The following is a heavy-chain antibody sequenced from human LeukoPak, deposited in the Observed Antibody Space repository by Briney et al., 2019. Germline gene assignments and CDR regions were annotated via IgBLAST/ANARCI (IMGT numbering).Heavy chain of an antibody. V-gene: IGHV4-59*06. Sequence: PSETLSLTCTVSGGSISSYYWSWIRQPPGKGLEWIGYIYYSGSTYYNPSLKSRVTISVDTSKNQFSLKLSSVTAADTAVYYCARSRLPAAIYWFDPWGQGTLVTVSS. J-gene: IGHJ5*02. CDR3: ARSRLPAAIYWFDP. CDR1: GGSISSYY. CDR2: IYYSGST. D-gene: IGHD2-2*01.